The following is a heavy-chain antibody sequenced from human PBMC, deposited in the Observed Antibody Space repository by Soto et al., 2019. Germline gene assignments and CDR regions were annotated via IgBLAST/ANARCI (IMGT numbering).Heavy chain of an antibody. V-gene: IGHV3-11*01. CDR3: ARGYRSSYFDY. CDR2: ISSSGDTI. D-gene: IGHD5-12*01. CDR1: GFPFSDYY. Sequence: KTGGSLRLSCAASGFPFSDYYMNWIRQAPGKGLDWVSYISSSGDTIYYADSVKGRFTISRDNAKNSLYLQMNSLRAEDTAVYYCARGYRSSYFDYWGQGTLVTVSS. J-gene: IGHJ4*02.